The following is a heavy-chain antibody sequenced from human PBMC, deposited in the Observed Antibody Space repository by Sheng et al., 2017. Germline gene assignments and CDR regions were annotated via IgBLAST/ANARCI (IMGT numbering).Heavy chain of an antibody. CDR2: IIPILGIA. Sequence: QVQLVQSGAEVKKPGSSVKVSCKASGGTFSSYAISWVRQAPGQGLEWMGGIIPILGIANYAQKFQGRVTITADKSTSTAYMELSSLRSEDTAVYYCAGGPDIVVVPAANLKSQYYYYYYMDVWGQGTTVTVSS. J-gene: IGHJ6*03. CDR3: AGGPDIVVVPAANLKSQYYYYYYMDV. D-gene: IGHD2-2*01. CDR1: GGTFSSYA. V-gene: IGHV1-69*10.